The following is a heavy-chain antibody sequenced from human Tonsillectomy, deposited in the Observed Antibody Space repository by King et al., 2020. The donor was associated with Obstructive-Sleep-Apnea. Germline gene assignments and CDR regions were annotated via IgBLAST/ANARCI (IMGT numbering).Heavy chain of an antibody. V-gene: IGHV3-23*04. CDR2: SSGRGGST. CDR3: AKYPGGRYYDILTAYYFYYYGMDV. CDR1: GFTFSSFA. J-gene: IGHJ6*02. Sequence: VQLVESGGGLVQPGGALRLSCAASGFTFSSFAMSWVRPAPGKGLGWGSASSGRGGSTYYADSGKGRSTITMSRDNSNKTLYLQRNSLRPEDTAVYYCAKYPGGRYYDILTAYYFYYYGMDVWGQGTTVTVSS. D-gene: IGHD3-9*01.